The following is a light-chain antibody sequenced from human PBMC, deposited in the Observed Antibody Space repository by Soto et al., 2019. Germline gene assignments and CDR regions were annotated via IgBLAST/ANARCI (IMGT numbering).Light chain of an antibody. CDR1: SSDVGSYNR. Sequence: QSALTQPPSVSGSPGQSVTISCTGTSSDVGSYNRVSWYQQLPGTAPKRMIYEVSNRPSGVPDRFSGSKSGNTASLTISGLQAEDEADYYCSSYTSSSTYVFGTGTQLTVL. V-gene: IGLV2-18*02. CDR3: SSYTSSSTYV. J-gene: IGLJ1*01. CDR2: EVS.